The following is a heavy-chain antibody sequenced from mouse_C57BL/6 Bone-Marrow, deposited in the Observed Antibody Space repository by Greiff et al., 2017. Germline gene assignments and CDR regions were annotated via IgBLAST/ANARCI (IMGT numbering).Heavy chain of an antibody. D-gene: IGHD1-1*01. V-gene: IGHV1-18*01. Sequence: EVQLQQSGPELVKPGASVKIPCKASGYTFTDYNMDWVKQSHGKSLEWIGDINPNNGGTIYNQKFKGKATLTVDKSSSTAYMELRSLTSDDTAVYYCARDYGSSYYWYFDVWGTGTTVTVSS. CDR1: GYTFTDYN. CDR2: INPNNGGT. J-gene: IGHJ1*03. CDR3: ARDYGSSYYWYFDV.